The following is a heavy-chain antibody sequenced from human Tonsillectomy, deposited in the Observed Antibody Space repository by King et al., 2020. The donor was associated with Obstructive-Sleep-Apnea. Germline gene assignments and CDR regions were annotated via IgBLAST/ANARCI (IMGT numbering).Heavy chain of an antibody. CDR1: GFTFDDYA. V-gene: IGHV3-9*01. J-gene: IGHJ4*02. D-gene: IGHD1-26*01. Sequence: VQLVESGGGLVQPGRSLILSCAASGFTFDDYAMHWVRQGPGKGLEWVSGINWSSGSIGYADSVKGRFTIARDNAKKSLYLQMNSLRAEDTALYYCAKDMGIGDTVGATPFDYWGQGTLVTVSS. CDR3: AKDMGIGDTVGATPFDY. CDR2: INWSSGSI.